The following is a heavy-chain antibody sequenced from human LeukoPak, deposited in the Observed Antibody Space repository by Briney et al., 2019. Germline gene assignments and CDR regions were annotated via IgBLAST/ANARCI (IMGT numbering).Heavy chain of an antibody. V-gene: IGHV3-9*01. D-gene: IGHD2-2*01. Sequence: GGSLRLSCAASGFTFDDYAMHWVRQAPGKGLEWVSGISWNSGSIGYADSVKGRFTISRDNAKNSLYLQMNTLRAEDTAVYYCAIQDTYADYWGQGTLVTVSS. CDR1: GFTFDDYA. CDR3: AIQDTYADY. CDR2: ISWNSGSI. J-gene: IGHJ4*02.